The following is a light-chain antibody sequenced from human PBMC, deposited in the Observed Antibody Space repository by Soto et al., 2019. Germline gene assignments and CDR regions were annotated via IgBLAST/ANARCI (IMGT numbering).Light chain of an antibody. V-gene: IGLV1-44*01. Sequence: QSALTQPPSASGTPGQRVTISCSGSSSNIGSNTVNWYQQLPGTAPKLLIDSNNQRPSGVPDRFSGSKSGTSASLAISGLQYEDEADYYCAAWDDSLNAGVFGAGTKVTVL. J-gene: IGLJ3*02. CDR2: SNN. CDR3: AAWDDSLNAGV. CDR1: SSNIGSNT.